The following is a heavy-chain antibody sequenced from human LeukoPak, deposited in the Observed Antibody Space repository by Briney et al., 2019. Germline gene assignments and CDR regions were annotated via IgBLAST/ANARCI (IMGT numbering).Heavy chain of an antibody. J-gene: IGHJ6*02. D-gene: IGHD3-9*01. CDR1: GGSVSYYY. Sequence: SETLSLTCTVSGGSVSYYYWSWIQQPPGKGLEWIGYIYYIGSTDYNPSLNSRVAISVDTSKNQFSLKLTSVTAADTAVYYCARLNFADSYGMDVWGQGTTVTVSS. CDR3: ARLNFADSYGMDV. CDR2: IYYIGST. V-gene: IGHV4-59*08.